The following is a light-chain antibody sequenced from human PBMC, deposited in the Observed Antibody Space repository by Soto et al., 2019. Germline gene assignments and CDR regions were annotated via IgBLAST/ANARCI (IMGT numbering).Light chain of an antibody. Sequence: ESVLTQSPATLSLSPGERATLSCRASQSVSSFLAWYQQKPGQAPRLLIYDASKRATGIPTRFSGSGSGTDFPLTISSLAPEDFAVYYCQQRINWPLTFGGGTKVEI. J-gene: IGKJ4*01. V-gene: IGKV3-11*01. CDR1: QSVSSF. CDR3: QQRINWPLT. CDR2: DAS.